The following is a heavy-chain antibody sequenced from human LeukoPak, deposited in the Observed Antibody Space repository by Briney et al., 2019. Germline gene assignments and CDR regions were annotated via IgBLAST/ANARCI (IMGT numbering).Heavy chain of an antibody. CDR3: AYCSGGSCPYYFDY. Sequence: PSETLSLTCTVSGGSISNYWSWIRQPPGKGLEWIGEINHSGSTNYNPSLKSRVTISVDTSKNQFSLKLSSVTAADTAVYYCAYCSGGSCPYYFDYWGQGTLVTVSS. J-gene: IGHJ4*02. CDR1: GGSISNY. V-gene: IGHV4-34*01. CDR2: INHSGST. D-gene: IGHD2-15*01.